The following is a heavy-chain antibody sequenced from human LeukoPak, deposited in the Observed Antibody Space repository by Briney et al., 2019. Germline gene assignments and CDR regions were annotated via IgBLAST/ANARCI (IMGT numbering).Heavy chain of an antibody. Sequence: GGSLRLSCAASGFTFSSSAMNWVRQAPGKGLEWVSTISGSGDRTYYADSVKGRFTISRDNSKNTLFLQMNSLRAEDTAVYYCAKSMEDHDILTGYYPMDVWGKGTTVTISS. CDR2: ISGSGDRT. D-gene: IGHD3-9*01. J-gene: IGHJ6*04. CDR1: GFTFSSSA. V-gene: IGHV3-23*01. CDR3: AKSMEDHDILTGYYPMDV.